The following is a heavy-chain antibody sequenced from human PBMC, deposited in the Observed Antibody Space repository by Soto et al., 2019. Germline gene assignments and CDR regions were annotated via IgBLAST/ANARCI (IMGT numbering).Heavy chain of an antibody. D-gene: IGHD6-13*01. J-gene: IGHJ5*02. CDR2: IYYSGST. CDR3: ARVRSGAAAGTWWFDP. Sequence: SETLSLTCTVSGGSVSSGNYYWSWIRQPPGKRLEWIGYIYYSGSTNYNPSLKSRVTISVDTSKNQFSLKLSSVTAADTAVYYCARVRSGAAAGTWWFDPWGQGTLVTVSS. CDR1: GGSVSSGNYY. V-gene: IGHV4-61*01.